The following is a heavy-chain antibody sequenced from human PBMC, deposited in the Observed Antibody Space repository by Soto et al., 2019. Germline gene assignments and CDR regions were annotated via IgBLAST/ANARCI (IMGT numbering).Heavy chain of an antibody. V-gene: IGHV3-30-3*01. CDR2: ISKDGGNQ. D-gene: IGHD7-27*01. CDR1: GFTFSSHA. J-gene: IGHJ6*02. Sequence: QEQLMESGGAVVQPGRSLRVSCVASGFTFSSHAMHWVRQAPGKGLEWVAAISKDGGNQYYTESVKGRLTISRDNSKNTVSLQMNSLRAEDTAVYYCARAVRYWGGGLDVWGQGTTVTVSS. CDR3: ARAVRYWGGGLDV.